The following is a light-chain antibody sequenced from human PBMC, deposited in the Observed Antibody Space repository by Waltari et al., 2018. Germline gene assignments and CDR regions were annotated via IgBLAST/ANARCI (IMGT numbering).Light chain of an antibody. CDR3: ASWDDRLNGHWV. J-gene: IGLJ3*02. CDR1: YSNIGNTV. Sequence: QSVLTQPPSASGAPGQRVTISCSGTYSNIGNTVANWYQQLPGKAPNLLIYRDAQRPSGVPDRFSASKSGSSASLAIGGLQSEDEADYYCASWDDRLNGHWVFGGGTKVTVL. V-gene: IGLV1-44*01. CDR2: RDA.